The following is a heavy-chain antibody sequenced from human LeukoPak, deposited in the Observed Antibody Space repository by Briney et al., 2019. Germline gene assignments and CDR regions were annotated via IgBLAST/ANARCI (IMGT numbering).Heavy chain of an antibody. CDR1: GGSISSYY. CDR3: ARVGGGAIVVNDY. Sequence: SETLSLTCTVSGGSISSYYWSWIRQPPGKGLEWIGYIHYSGSTNNNPPLESRVTISVDTSKNQFSLKLSSVTAADTAVYYCARVGGGAIVVNDYWGQGTLVTVSS. D-gene: IGHD3-22*01. V-gene: IGHV4-59*08. CDR2: IHYSGST. J-gene: IGHJ4*02.